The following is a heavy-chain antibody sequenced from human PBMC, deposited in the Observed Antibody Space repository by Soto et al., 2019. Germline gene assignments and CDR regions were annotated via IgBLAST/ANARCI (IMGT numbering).Heavy chain of an antibody. D-gene: IGHD2-2*01. V-gene: IGHV3-53*01. J-gene: IGHJ4*02. CDR3: ALRRVAYADF. CDR1: EFTVTNNE. Sequence: GGSLRLSCAASEFTVTNNEMSWVRQAPGKGLEWVSILYSGGNTYYADSVEGRFTISRDGSKNTLYLHMNSLRAEDTAVYYCALRRVAYADFWGQGTRVTVSS. CDR2: LYSGGNT.